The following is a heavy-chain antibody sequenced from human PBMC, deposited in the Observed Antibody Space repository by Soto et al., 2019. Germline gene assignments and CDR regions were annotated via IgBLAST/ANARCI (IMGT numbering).Heavy chain of an antibody. V-gene: IGHV4-59*01. CDR2: IYYTGVT. CDR1: GGSITGNY. CDR3: ARALDYDFWGGRNWFDP. Sequence: SETLSLTCSVSGGSITGNYWTWIRQSPGKGLEWVGYIYYTGVTNYNPSLKRRVTISLDRSKNQFSLKLDSVTAADTAVYYCARALDYDFWGGRNWFDPWGQGTLVTVSS. J-gene: IGHJ5*02. D-gene: IGHD3-3*01.